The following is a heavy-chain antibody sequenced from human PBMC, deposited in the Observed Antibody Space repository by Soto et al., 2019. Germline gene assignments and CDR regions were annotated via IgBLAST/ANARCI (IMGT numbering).Heavy chain of an antibody. V-gene: IGHV2-26*01. J-gene: IGHJ5*02. D-gene: IGHD6-13*01. CDR3: ARIRYSSSWGADRENWFDP. CDR1: GFSLSNARMG. Sequence: QVTLKESGPVLVKPTETLTLTCTVSGFSLSNARMGVSWIRQPPGKALEWLAHIFSNDEKSYSTSLKSRLTISKDTSKSQVVLTMTNMDPVDTATYYCARIRYSSSWGADRENWFDPWGQGTLVTVSS. CDR2: IFSNDEK.